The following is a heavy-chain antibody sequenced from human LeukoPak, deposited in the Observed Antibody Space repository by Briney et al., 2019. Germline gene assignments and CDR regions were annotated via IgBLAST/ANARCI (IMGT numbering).Heavy chain of an antibody. D-gene: IGHD3-22*01. V-gene: IGHV3-66*01. Sequence: PGGSLRLSCAASGFTVSSNYLSWVRQAPGKGLEWVSVIYSGGGTYYADSVKGRFTISRDNSKNTLYLQMNSLRAEDTAVYYCARDLRDSRLSPFDHWGQGTLVTVSS. CDR2: IYSGGGT. CDR3: ARDLRDSRLSPFDH. J-gene: IGHJ4*02. CDR1: GFTVSSNY.